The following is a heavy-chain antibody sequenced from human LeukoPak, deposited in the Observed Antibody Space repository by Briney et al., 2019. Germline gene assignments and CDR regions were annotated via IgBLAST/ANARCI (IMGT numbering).Heavy chain of an antibody. CDR1: GFTFSSHA. D-gene: IGHD3-10*01. J-gene: IGHJ4*02. V-gene: IGHV3-23*01. CDR3: GRAHYGSSGGFFDF. CDR2: ISGSGGST. Sequence: PGGSLRLSCAASGFTFSSHAMSWVRQAPGKGLEWVSAISGSGGSTYYADSVKGRFTISRDNSKNTLYLQMNSLRAEDTAVYYCGRAHYGSSGGFFDFWGQGMLVTVSS.